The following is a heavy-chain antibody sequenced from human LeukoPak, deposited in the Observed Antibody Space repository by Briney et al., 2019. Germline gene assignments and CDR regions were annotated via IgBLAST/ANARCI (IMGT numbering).Heavy chain of an antibody. CDR3: ARLIVVVPAAIYFDY. D-gene: IGHD2-2*02. CDR1: GGSFSGYY. Sequence: PSETLSLTCAVYGGSFSGYYWSWIRQPPGKGLEWIGSIYYSGSTYYNPSLKSRVTISVDTSKNQFSLKLSSVTAADTAVYYCARLIVVVPAAIYFDYWGQGTLVTVSS. J-gene: IGHJ4*02. CDR2: IYYSGST. V-gene: IGHV4-34*01.